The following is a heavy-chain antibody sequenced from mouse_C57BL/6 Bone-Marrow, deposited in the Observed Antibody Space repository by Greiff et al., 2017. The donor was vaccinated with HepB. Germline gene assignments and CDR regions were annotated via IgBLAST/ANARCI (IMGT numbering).Heavy chain of an antibody. V-gene: IGHV2-2*01. CDR2: IWSGGST. J-gene: IGHJ1*03. Sequence: VQLQQSGPGLVQPSQSLSITCTVSGFSLTSSGVHWVRQSPGKGLEWLGVIWSGGSTDYNAAFISRLSISKDNSKSQVFFKMNSLQADDTAIYYCAILMITPWYFDVWGTGTTVTVSS. D-gene: IGHD2-4*01. CDR3: AILMITPWYFDV. CDR1: GFSLTSSG.